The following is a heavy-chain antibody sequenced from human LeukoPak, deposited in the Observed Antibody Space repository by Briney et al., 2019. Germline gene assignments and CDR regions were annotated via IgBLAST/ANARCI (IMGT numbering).Heavy chain of an antibody. V-gene: IGHV1-46*01. CDR2: INPSGGST. CDR3: AREGEAVAGLGYFDY. J-gene: IGHJ4*02. CDR1: GYTFTSYY. D-gene: IGHD6-19*01. Sequence: GASVKVSCKASGYTFTSYYMHWVRQAPGQGLEWMGIINPSGGSTSYAQKFQGRVTMTRDTSTSTVYMELSSLRSEDTAVYYCAREGEAVAGLGYFDYWGQGTLVTVSS.